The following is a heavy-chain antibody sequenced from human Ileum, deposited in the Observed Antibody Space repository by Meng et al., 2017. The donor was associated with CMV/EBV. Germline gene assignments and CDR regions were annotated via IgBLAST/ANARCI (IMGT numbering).Heavy chain of an antibody. Sequence: VASCFTFSSYAMTWVRQAPGKGLEWVSLISNSGDSTYYADSVKGRFTISRDNSKNTLFLQMNSLRDEDTAIYYCGKDGGNLWILWDYWGQGTLVTVSS. CDR2: ISNSGDST. D-gene: IGHD5-18*01. CDR3: GKDGGNLWILWDY. J-gene: IGHJ4*02. CDR1: CFTFSSYA. V-gene: IGHV3-23*01.